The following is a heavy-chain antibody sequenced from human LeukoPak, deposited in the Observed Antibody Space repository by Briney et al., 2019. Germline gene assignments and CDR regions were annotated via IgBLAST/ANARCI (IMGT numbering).Heavy chain of an antibody. CDR2: INSDGSWT. Sequence: PGGSLRLSCAASGTYWMHWVRQAPGKGLVWVSHINSDGSWTGYADSVKGRFTISRDNSKNTLYLQMNSLRAEDTAVYYCAKAFDDYGDHGIDYWGQGTLVTVSS. V-gene: IGHV3-74*01. J-gene: IGHJ4*02. CDR3: AKAFDDYGDHGIDY. CDR1: GTYW. D-gene: IGHD4-17*01.